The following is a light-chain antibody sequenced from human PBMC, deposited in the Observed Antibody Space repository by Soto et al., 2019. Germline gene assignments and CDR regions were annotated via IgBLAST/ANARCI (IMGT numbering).Light chain of an antibody. CDR2: GAS. CDR3: QQYGGSSRT. J-gene: IGKJ1*01. CDR1: QSVYSN. V-gene: IGKV3-15*01. Sequence: EIVMTQSPATLSVSPGEGGTLSCRASQSVYSNVAWYQQKPGQAPRLLIYGASTRATGIPDRFSGSGSGTDFTLTISRLEPEDFAVYYCQQYGGSSRTFGQGTKVDI.